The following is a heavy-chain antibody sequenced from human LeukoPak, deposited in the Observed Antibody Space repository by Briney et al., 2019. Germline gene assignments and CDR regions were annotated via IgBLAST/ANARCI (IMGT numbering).Heavy chain of an antibody. CDR1: GFTFSNAW. CDR2: IKSKTDGGTT. J-gene: IGHJ6*02. D-gene: IGHD4-17*01. V-gene: IGHV3-15*01. CDR3: AKACYGDYYYYYYGMDV. Sequence: PGGSLRLSCAASGFTFSNAWMSWVRQAPGKGLEWVGRIKSKTDGGTTDYAAPVKGRFTISRDDSKNTLYLQMNSLRAEDTAVYYCAKACYGDYYYYYYGMDVWGQGTTVTVSS.